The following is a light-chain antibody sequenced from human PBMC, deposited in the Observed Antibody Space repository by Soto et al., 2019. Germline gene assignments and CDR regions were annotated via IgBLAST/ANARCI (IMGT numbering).Light chain of an antibody. J-gene: IGKJ2*01. CDR2: WAS. V-gene: IGKV4-1*01. CDR1: QSVLYSSNNKNY. CDR3: QHYGSLTPYN. Sequence: DIVMTQSPDSPAVSLGERATINCMSSQSVLYSSNNKNYLAWYQQKPGQPPKLLIYWASTRESGLPDRFSGSGSGTDFTLTISRLEPEDFAVYYCQHYGSLTPYNFGRGTKVDIK.